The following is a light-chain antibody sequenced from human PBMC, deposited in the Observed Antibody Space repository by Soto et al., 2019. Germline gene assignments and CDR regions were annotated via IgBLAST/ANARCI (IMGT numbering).Light chain of an antibody. CDR1: QSVPSTY. J-gene: IGKJ1*01. CDR2: STS. V-gene: IGKV3-20*01. Sequence: VLSQSPAILSLSPGERATLSCRASQSVPSTYFAWYQLKAVQLTRHHITSTSNRATGSPDRFSGSRSGTDFTLTISRLEPEDFAVYYCPQYGSPGTFGQGTKVDIK. CDR3: PQYGSPGT.